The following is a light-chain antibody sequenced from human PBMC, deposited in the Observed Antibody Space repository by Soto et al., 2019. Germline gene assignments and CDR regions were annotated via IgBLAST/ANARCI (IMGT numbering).Light chain of an antibody. CDR1: QSMSSW. J-gene: IGKJ5*01. Sequence: DIQMTQSPSTLSTSVGDRVTITCRASQSMSSWLAWYQQKPGKAPKLLIYDASSLESGVPSRFSGSGSGTEFTLTITSLQPDDFATYYCQQYSSYTPFGHGTRLEIK. CDR2: DAS. CDR3: QQYSSYTP. V-gene: IGKV1-5*01.